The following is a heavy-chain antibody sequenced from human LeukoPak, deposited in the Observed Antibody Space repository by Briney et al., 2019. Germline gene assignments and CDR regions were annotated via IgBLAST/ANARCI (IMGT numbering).Heavy chain of an antibody. CDR3: ARGNDILTA. J-gene: IGHJ4*02. CDR2: VTHSSTYI. D-gene: IGHD3-9*01. Sequence: GGSLRLSCAASGFIFTTYTMNWVRQAPGKGLEWVSSVTHSSTYIFYAGSVKGRFTISRDNAKNSVYLQMNSLRAEDTAVYYCARGNDILTAWGQGPLVTVSS. CDR1: GFIFTTYT. V-gene: IGHV3-21*01.